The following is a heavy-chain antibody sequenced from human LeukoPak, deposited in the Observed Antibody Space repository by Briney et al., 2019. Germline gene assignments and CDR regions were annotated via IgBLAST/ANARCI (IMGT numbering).Heavy chain of an antibody. V-gene: IGHV3-53*01. J-gene: IGHJ1*01. D-gene: IGHD4-17*01. Sequence: GGSLRLSCAASGFTVSSNYMSWVCQAPGKGLEWVSVIYSGGSTYYADSVKGRFTISRDNSKNTLYLQMNSLRAEDTAVYYCARMYGDSAEYFQHWGQGTLVTVSS. CDR3: ARMYGDSAEYFQH. CDR1: GFTVSSNY. CDR2: IYSGGST.